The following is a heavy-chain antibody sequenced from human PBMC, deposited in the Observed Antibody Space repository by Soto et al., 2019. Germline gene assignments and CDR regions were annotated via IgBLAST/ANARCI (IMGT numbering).Heavy chain of an antibody. CDR1: GGSIISYY. V-gene: IGHV4-59*01. CDR2: IYYSGST. Sequence: PSETLSLTCTVSGGSIISYYWSWIRQPPGKGLEWIGYIYYSGSTNYNPSLKSRVTISVDTSKNQFSLKLSSVTAADTAVYYCARVDSGGYYGMDVWGQWTTVTVSS. D-gene: IGHD3-10*01. J-gene: IGHJ6*02. CDR3: ARVDSGGYYGMDV.